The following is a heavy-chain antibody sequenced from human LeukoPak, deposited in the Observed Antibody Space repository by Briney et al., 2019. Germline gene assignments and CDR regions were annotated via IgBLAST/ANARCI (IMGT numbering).Heavy chain of an antibody. CDR2: ISSSSSYI. D-gene: IGHD1-14*01. J-gene: IGHJ4*02. Sequence: GGSLRLSCAASGFTFRSYSMNWVRQAPGKGLEWVSSISSSSSYIYYADSVKGRFTISRDNAKNSLYLQMNSLRAEDTAVYYCARDTRPRAPINFDYWGQGTLVTVSS. V-gene: IGHV3-21*01. CDR1: GFTFRSYS. CDR3: ARDTRPRAPINFDY.